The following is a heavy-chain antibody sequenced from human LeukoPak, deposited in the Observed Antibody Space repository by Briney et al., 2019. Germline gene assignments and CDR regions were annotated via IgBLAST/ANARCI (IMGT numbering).Heavy chain of an antibody. Sequence: GGSLRLSCAASGFTFSSYGMSWVRQAPGKGLEWVSVIYSGGSTYYADSVKGRFTISRDNSKNTLYLQMNSLRPEDTAVYYCARDLPPAPWNGMDVWGQGTTVTVSS. CDR3: ARDLPPAPWNGMDV. D-gene: IGHD2-2*01. CDR1: GFTFSSYG. J-gene: IGHJ6*02. CDR2: IYSGGST. V-gene: IGHV3-53*01.